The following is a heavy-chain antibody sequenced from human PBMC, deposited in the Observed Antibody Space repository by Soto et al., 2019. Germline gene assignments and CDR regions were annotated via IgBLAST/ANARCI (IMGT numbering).Heavy chain of an antibody. CDR2: ISSSSSTI. Sequence: PGGSLRLSCAASGFTFSSYSMNWVRQAPGKGLEWVSYISSSSSTIYYADSVKGRFTISRDNAKNSLYLQMNSLRDEDTAVYYCARDQVLRYFDSLLPPGRNYNWLDPWGQGTLVTVSS. CDR1: GFTFSSYS. J-gene: IGHJ5*02. D-gene: IGHD3-9*01. CDR3: ARDQVLRYFDSLLPPGRNYNWLDP. V-gene: IGHV3-48*02.